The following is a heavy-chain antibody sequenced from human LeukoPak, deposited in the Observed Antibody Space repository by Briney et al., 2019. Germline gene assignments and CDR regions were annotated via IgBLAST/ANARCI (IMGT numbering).Heavy chain of an antibody. J-gene: IGHJ6*03. CDR3: ARQSRYSSSSIYYYYYMDV. D-gene: IGHD6-6*01. V-gene: IGHV5-51*01. CDR2: IYPGDSDT. Sequence: GESLKISCKGSGYSFTNYWIGWVRQMPGEGLEWMGIIYPGDSDTRNSPSFQGQVTISADKSINTAYLQWSSLKASDTAMYYCARQSRYSSSSIYYYYYMDVWGKGTTVTVSS. CDR1: GYSFTNYW.